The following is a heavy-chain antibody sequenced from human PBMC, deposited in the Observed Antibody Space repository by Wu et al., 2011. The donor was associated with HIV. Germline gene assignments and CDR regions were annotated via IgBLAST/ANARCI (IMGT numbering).Heavy chain of an antibody. CDR3: ARDPYSSSFYYYYFMDV. CDR2: INPHSGGT. V-gene: IGHV1-2*02. J-gene: IGHJ6*03. Sequence: QVQLVQSGAEVKKPGASVKVSCKASGYTFTNYAIHWVRQAPGQGLEWMGWINPHSGGTNFAQKFQGRVTMTRDTSITTAYMELSRLRSDDTAVYYCARDPYSSSFYYYYFMDVWGKGTTVTVSS. D-gene: IGHD6-6*01. CDR1: GYTFTNYA.